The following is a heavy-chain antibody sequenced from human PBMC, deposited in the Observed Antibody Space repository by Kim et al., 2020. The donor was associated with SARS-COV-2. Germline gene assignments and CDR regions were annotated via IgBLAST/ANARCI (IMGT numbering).Heavy chain of an antibody. CDR2: IKQDGIQK. CDR1: GFTFGRFTFGWFW. CDR3: ARTVAGRIDAFDI. V-gene: IGHV3-7*03. D-gene: IGHD6-19*01. Sequence: GGSLRLSCAASGFTFGRFTFGWFWMSWGRRAPGKGLEWVANIKQDGIQKYYVDSMKGRFTISRDNARNSLYLHVTSLRAEDTAVYYCARTVAGRIDAFDIWGQGTMVTVSS. J-gene: IGHJ3*02.